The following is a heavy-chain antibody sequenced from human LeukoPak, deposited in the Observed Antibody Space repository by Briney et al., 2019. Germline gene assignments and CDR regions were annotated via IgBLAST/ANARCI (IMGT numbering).Heavy chain of an antibody. J-gene: IGHJ5*02. CDR1: GFTFSSYE. CDR3: ARGDSGYDPYDWFDP. D-gene: IGHD5-12*01. Sequence: GGSLRLSCAASGFTFSSYEMNWVRQAPGKGLEWVSYISSSGSTIYYADSVKGRFTISRDNAKNSLYLQMNSLRAEDTAVYYCARGDSGYDPYDWFDPWGQGTLVTVSS. V-gene: IGHV3-48*03. CDR2: ISSSGSTI.